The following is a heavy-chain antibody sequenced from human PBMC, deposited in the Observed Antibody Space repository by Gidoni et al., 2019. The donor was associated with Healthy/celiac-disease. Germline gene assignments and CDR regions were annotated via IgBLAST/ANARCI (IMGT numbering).Heavy chain of an antibody. CDR1: GGSISSSSYY. Sequence: QLQLQESGPGLVKPSETLSLTCTVSGGSISSSSYYWGWIRQPPGKGLEWIGSIYYSGSTYYNPSLKSRVTISVDTSKNQFSLKLSSVTAADTAVYYCARLCIAARPDDYWGQGTLVTVSS. J-gene: IGHJ4*02. CDR3: ARLCIAARPDDY. CDR2: IYYSGST. D-gene: IGHD6-6*01. V-gene: IGHV4-39*01.